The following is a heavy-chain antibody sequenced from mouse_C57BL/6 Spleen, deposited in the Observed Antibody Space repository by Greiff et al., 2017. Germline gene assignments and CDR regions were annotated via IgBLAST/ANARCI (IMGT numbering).Heavy chain of an antibody. Sequence: EVQLVESGGGLVKPGGSLKLSCAASGFTFSDYGMHWVRQAPEKGLEWVAYISSGSSTIYYADTVKGRFTIARDNAKNTRFLQMTSLRSEDTAMYYCANWDRFAYWGQGTLVTVSA. D-gene: IGHD4-1*02. CDR1: GFTFSDYG. V-gene: IGHV5-17*01. CDR3: ANWDRFAY. J-gene: IGHJ3*01. CDR2: ISSGSSTI.